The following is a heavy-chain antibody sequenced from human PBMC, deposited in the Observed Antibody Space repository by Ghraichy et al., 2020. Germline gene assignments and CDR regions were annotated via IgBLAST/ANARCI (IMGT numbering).Heavy chain of an antibody. CDR2: IIPIFGTA. J-gene: IGHJ4*02. CDR1: GGTFSSYA. Sequence: SVKVSCKASGGTFSSYAISWVRQAPGQGLEWMGGIIPIFGTANYAQKFQGRVTITADKSTSTAYMELSSLRSEDTAVYYCASSHMRSSSWYEAFDYWGQGTLVTVSS. D-gene: IGHD6-13*01. V-gene: IGHV1-69*06. CDR3: ASSHMRSSSWYEAFDY.